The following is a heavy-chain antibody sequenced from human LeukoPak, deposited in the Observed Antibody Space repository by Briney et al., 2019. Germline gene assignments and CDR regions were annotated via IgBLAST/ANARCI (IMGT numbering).Heavy chain of an antibody. CDR1: GDSISSSSFY. V-gene: IGHV4-30-2*01. J-gene: IGHJ6*03. CDR3: ASGTGEGYYYYYMDV. Sequence: SETLSLTCTVSGDSISSSSFYWSWIRQPPGKGLEWIGYIYHSGSTYYNPSLKSRVTISVDRSKNQFSLKLSSVTAADTAVYYCASGTGEGYYYYYMDVWGKGTTVTVSS. D-gene: IGHD7-27*01. CDR2: IYHSGST.